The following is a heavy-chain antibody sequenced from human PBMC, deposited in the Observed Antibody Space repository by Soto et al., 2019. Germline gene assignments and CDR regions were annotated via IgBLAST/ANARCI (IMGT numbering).Heavy chain of an antibody. Sequence: ASVKVSCKASGYTFTSYGISWVRQAPGQGLEWMGWISAYNGNTDYAQKLQGRVTMTTDTSTSTDYMELRSLRSDDTAVYYCARSGFQYYDFWSGYSSHLDYWSQGTLVTVSS. V-gene: IGHV1-18*01. CDR3: ARSGFQYYDFWSGYSSHLDY. CDR2: ISAYNGNT. D-gene: IGHD3-3*01. CDR1: GYTFTSYG. J-gene: IGHJ4*02.